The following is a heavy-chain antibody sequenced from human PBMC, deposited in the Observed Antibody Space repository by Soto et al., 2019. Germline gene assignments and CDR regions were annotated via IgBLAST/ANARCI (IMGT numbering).Heavy chain of an antibody. D-gene: IGHD6-25*01. J-gene: IGHJ4*02. V-gene: IGHV3-11*01. CDR3: VSQRQGSRRNYYFDF. CDR1: GFNFSDFY. Sequence: QVQLVESGGALVKPGGSLRLSCAASGFNFSDFYISRIRQAPGKGLEWVSFISATGETTYYAESVKGRFTISRDNAQKSLDLQMNSLRDGDTAMYYCVSQRQGSRRNYYFDFWGQGTRVTVSS. CDR2: ISATGETT.